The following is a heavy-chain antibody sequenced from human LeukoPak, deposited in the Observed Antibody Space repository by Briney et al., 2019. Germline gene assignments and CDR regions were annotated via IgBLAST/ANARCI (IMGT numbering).Heavy chain of an antibody. CDR1: GFTFSDYG. V-gene: IGHV3-30*18. J-gene: IGHJ4*02. CDR2: ISYDGSNT. D-gene: IGHD3-9*01. CDR3: AKSHLPTTIMSDFDY. Sequence: GGSLRLSCAASGFTFSDYGMHWVRQAPGKGLEWVSVISYDGSNTYYADSVKGRFSISRDNSKNTLSLQMISLRAEDTAVYYCAKSHLPTTIMSDFDYWGQGALVTVSS.